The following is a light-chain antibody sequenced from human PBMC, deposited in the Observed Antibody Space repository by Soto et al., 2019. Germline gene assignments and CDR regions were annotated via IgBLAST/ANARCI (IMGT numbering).Light chain of an antibody. CDR1: QGISTL. CDR3: QHFKSFPIT. J-gene: IGKJ5*01. V-gene: IGKV1-13*02. CDR2: ESS. Sequence: AIQLTQSPSSLSASVGDRVTITCRASQGISTLLAWYQQKPGKAPKVLIYESSLLQSGVPSRFSGSGSRTDFTLTISSLQPEDFATYYCQHFKSFPITFGQGTRLEIK.